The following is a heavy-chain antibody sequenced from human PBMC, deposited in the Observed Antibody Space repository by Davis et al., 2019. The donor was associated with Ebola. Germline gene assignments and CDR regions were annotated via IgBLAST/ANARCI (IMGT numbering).Heavy chain of an antibody. Sequence: PGGSLRLSCAASGFTFSNAWMNWVRQAPGKGLEWVGRIKSKTDGGTTDYAAPVKGRFTISRDDSKNTLYLQMNSLKTEDTAVYFCALWPGDTDVEGRDGLHNWGQGTMVAVSS. CDR2: IKSKTDGGTT. D-gene: IGHD3/OR15-3a*01. J-gene: IGHJ3*02. CDR3: ALWPGDTDVEGRDGLHN. V-gene: IGHV3-15*07. CDR1: GFTFSNAW.